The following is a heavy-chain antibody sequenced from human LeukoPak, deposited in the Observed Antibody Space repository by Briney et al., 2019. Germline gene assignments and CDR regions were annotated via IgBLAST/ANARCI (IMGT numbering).Heavy chain of an antibody. D-gene: IGHD3-22*01. CDR3: ARGGRYYDSSGYSDY. CDR1: GFTLSTYW. J-gene: IGHJ4*02. CDR2: IDSDGDSP. V-gene: IGHV3-74*01. Sequence: GGSLILSCAASGFTLSTYWMYWVRQAPGKGLVWVSRIDSDGDSPSYADSVKGRFTISRGNAKNTLYLQMNSLRAEDTAVYYCARGGRYYDSSGYSDYWGQGTLVTVSS.